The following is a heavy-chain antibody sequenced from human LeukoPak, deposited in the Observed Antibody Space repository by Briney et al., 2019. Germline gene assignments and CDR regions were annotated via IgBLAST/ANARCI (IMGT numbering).Heavy chain of an antibody. CDR3: ARHFAYSSSSYFDY. V-gene: IGHV4-59*08. D-gene: IGHD6-6*01. CDR2: VYYTGST. Sequence: SETLSLTCSVSGGSVSNYYWSWIRQPPGKGLEWIGYVYYTGSTNYNPSLKCRVTVFEDKSKNQFSLRLYSVTVADTAVYYCARHFAYSSSSYFDYWGQGSLVTVSS. J-gene: IGHJ4*02. CDR1: GGSVSNYY.